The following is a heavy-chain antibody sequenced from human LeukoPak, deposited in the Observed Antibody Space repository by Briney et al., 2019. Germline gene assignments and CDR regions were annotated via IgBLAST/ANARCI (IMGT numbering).Heavy chain of an antibody. J-gene: IGHJ4*02. CDR3: ARHGGDYGDYGVYY. Sequence: SETLSLTCTVSGGSISDSPYWGWIRQPPGKGLEWVGTISYSGSTYYNPSLKSRVTISVDTSKNQFSLKLSSVTAADTAVYYCARHGGDYGDYGVYYWGQGTLVTVSS. CDR1: GGSISDSPY. CDR2: ISYSGST. V-gene: IGHV4-39*01. D-gene: IGHD4-17*01.